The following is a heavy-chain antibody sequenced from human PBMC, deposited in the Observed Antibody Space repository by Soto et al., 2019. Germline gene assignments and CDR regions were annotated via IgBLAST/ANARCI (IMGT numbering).Heavy chain of an antibody. CDR1: GHSITSHY. D-gene: IGHD2-21*02. J-gene: IGHJ4*02. CDR2: IDPTGGRT. CDR3: ARGCHIAVLTDSFAS. V-gene: IGHV1-46*01. Sequence: GASVKVSCKASGHSITSHYMHWVRQAPGQGLEWMGTIDPTGGRTNYAQKFQGRVTMTTDSSTSTVFMELTSLRSDDTAVYYCARGCHIAVLTDSFASWGQGTLVTVSS.